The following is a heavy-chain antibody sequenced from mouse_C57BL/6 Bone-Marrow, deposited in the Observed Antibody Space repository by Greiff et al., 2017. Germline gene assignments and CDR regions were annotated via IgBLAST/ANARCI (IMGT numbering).Heavy chain of an antibody. D-gene: IGHD3-3*01. V-gene: IGHV1-69*02. CDR2: IDPTNGYT. CDR3: ARRGTGFYY. J-gene: IGHJ2*01. CDR1: GYTFTSYW. Sequence: QVQLQQPGAELVKPGASVKLSCKASGYTFTSYWMHWVKQRPGQGLEWIGKIDPTNGYTNYNEKFKRKATLTVDKSSSTAYMQLSSLTSEDSAVYYCARRGTGFYYWGQGTTLTVSS.